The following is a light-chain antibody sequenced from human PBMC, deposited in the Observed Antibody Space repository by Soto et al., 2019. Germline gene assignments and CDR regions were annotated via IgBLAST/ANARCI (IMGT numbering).Light chain of an antibody. CDR3: CSYIGHYIYV. V-gene: IGLV2-14*01. CDR2: EVS. Sequence: QSALTQPASVSGSPGQSITISCTGTSGDIGGYKYVSWYQQHPGKAPKVMIYEVSNRPSGVSNRFSGSKSGNTASLTISGLQAEDEADYYCCSYIGHYIYVFGTGTKVTVL. CDR1: SGDIGGYKY. J-gene: IGLJ1*01.